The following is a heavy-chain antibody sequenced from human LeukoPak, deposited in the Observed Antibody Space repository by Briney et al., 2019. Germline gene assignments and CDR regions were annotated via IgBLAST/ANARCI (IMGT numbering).Heavy chain of an antibody. CDR2: IYPGDSDT. CDR1: GYSFTNYW. CDR3: ARARYCSGGSCYAEY. Sequence: GASLNICCKGSGYSFTNYWIGWVHQVPGKGLELTGIIYPGDSDTRYSPSFQGQVTISADKTISTAYLQWSSLKASDTAMYYCARARYCSGGSCYAEYWGQGTLVTVSS. J-gene: IGHJ4*02. D-gene: IGHD2-15*01. V-gene: IGHV5-51*07.